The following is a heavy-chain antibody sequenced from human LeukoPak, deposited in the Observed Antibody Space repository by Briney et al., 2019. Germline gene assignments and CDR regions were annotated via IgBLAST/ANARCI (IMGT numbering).Heavy chain of an antibody. CDR3: AANGYYTIEY. CDR1: GGSISSIDW. D-gene: IGHD1-26*01. V-gene: IGHV4-4*02. J-gene: IGHJ4*02. Sequence: SETLSLTCTDSGGSISSIDWWSWVRQPPGKGLEGIGEINHSGSTNYKPSLKRRVTISVDKSKNQLSLKFNSVTAADSAVYYCAANGYYTIEYWGQGTLVTVSS. CDR2: INHSGST.